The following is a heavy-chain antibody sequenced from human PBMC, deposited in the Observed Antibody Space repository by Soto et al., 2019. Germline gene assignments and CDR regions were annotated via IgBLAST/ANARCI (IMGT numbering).Heavy chain of an antibody. Sequence: SCKASGYTFTSYGMHWVRQAPGKGLEWVAVISYDGSNKYYADSVKGRFTISRDNSKNTLYLQMNSLRAEDTAVYYCAKDRGSGVVIDDYWGQGTLVTVSS. CDR2: ISYDGSNK. J-gene: IGHJ4*02. CDR3: AKDRGSGVVIDDY. V-gene: IGHV3-30*18. D-gene: IGHD2-21*01. CDR1: GYTFTSYG.